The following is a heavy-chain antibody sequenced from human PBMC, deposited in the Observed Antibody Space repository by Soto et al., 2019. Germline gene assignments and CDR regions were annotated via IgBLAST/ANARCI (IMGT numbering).Heavy chain of an antibody. Sequence: EVQLVESGGGLVQPGGSLRLSCAASGFSFSDYWIHWVRQAPEKGLEWVSRIKTDGTSTDYADSVKGRFTISRDNAKNTLYLQMNRLSAEDTAVYYCAKREGNTYGLFHWGQGTQVTVSS. CDR1: GFSFSDYW. CDR3: AKREGNTYGLFH. CDR2: IKTDGTST. J-gene: IGHJ4*02. D-gene: IGHD3-10*01. V-gene: IGHV3-74*01.